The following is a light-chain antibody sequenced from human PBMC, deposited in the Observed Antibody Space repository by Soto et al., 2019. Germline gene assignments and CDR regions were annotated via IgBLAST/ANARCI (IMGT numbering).Light chain of an antibody. V-gene: IGLV1-40*01. Sequence: QSVLTQPPSVSGAPGQRVTISCTGSSSNIGAGYDVHWYQQLPGTAPKLLIYGNSNRPSGVPDRFSGFKSGTSASLAITGLQTDDKADYYCQSYDSSLSGWVFGGGTKLTVL. CDR1: SSNIGAGYD. J-gene: IGLJ3*02. CDR3: QSYDSSLSGWV. CDR2: GNS.